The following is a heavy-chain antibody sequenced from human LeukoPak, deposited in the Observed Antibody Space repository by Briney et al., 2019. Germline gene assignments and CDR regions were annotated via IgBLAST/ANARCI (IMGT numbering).Heavy chain of an antibody. CDR1: GGSISSYY. D-gene: IGHD5-24*01. V-gene: IGHV4-59*12. CDR2: IYYSGSP. J-gene: IGHJ4*02. Sequence: PSETLSLTCTVSGGSISSYYWSWIRQRPGKGLEWIGFIYYSGSPNYNPSLKSRGTISVDTSKNQFSLKLTSVTVADTAVYYCARGDPADFDYWGQGTLVTVSS. CDR3: ARGDPADFDY.